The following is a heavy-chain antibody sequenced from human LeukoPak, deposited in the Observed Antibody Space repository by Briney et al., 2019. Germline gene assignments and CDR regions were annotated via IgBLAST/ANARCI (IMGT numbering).Heavy chain of an antibody. CDR3: ARVEVWGFGVFDY. CDR2: FIPVLGTA. J-gene: IGHJ4*02. Sequence: SVKVSREASGGTFNDYALNWVRQAPGQGLEWMGVFIPVLGTANSTQNFQDRVTITADISTNTVYMELSSLRSDDTAVYYCARVEVWGFGVFDYWGQGTLVTVSS. CDR1: GGTFNDYA. V-gene: IGHV1-69*10. D-gene: IGHD3-10*01.